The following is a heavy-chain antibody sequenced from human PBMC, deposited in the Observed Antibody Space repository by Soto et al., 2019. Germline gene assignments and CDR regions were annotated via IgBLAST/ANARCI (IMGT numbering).Heavy chain of an antibody. D-gene: IGHD6-19*01. Sequence: PETLTLTCAVYGGSFSGYYWSWIRQPPGKGLEWIGEINHSGSTNYNPSLKSRVTISVDTSKNQFSLKLSSVTAADTAVYYCEGSGIAVAGRYFDYWGQGTLVTVSS. CDR3: EGSGIAVAGRYFDY. V-gene: IGHV4-34*01. CDR2: INHSGST. J-gene: IGHJ4*02. CDR1: GGSFSGYY.